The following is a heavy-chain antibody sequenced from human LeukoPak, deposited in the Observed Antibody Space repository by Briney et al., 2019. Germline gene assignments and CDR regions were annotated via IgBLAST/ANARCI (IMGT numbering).Heavy chain of an antibody. CDR3: AREGLIAAADY. Sequence: QAGGSLRLSCAASGFIFTNYFMSWVRQAPGKGLEWVAGIKHDGSEKYYVDSVKGRFTISRDNAKNSLYLQMNSLRAEDTAVYYCAREGLIAAADYWGQGTLVTVSS. D-gene: IGHD6-13*01. CDR2: IKHDGSEK. V-gene: IGHV3-7*01. J-gene: IGHJ4*02. CDR1: GFIFTNYF.